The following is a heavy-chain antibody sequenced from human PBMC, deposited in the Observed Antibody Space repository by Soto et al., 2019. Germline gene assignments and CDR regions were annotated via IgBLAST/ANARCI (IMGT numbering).Heavy chain of an antibody. V-gene: IGHV3-53*02. Sequence: EVQLVETGGGLIQSGGSLRLSCAASGFTVSSDYMSWVRQAPGKGLEWVSVIYRGGSKYYADSVKGRFTISRDNSKNTLYRQMNSLRAEDTAVYYCARDKMGGAGSFDYWGQGTLVTVSS. CDR1: GFTVSSDY. CDR2: IYRGGSK. D-gene: IGHD6-19*01. CDR3: ARDKMGGAGSFDY. J-gene: IGHJ4*02.